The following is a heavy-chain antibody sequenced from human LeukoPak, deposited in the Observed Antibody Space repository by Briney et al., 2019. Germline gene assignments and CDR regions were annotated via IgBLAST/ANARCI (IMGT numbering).Heavy chain of an antibody. J-gene: IGHJ4*02. D-gene: IGHD5-18*01. CDR2: IYHSGST. CDR3: ARPNSYGYALFDY. CDR1: GYSISSGYY. V-gene: IGHV4-38-2*01. Sequence: SETLSLTCAVSGYSISSGYYWGWIRQPPGKGLERIGSIYHSGSTYYNPSLKSRVTISVDTSKNQFSMKLSSVTAADTAVYYCARPNSYGYALFDYWGQGTLVTVSS.